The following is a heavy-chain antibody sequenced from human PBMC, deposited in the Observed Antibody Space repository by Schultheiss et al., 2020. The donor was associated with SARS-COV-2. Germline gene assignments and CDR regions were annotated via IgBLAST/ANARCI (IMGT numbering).Heavy chain of an antibody. D-gene: IGHD5-18*01. J-gene: IGHJ5*02. CDR3: ANDIQLWQRGTFDP. CDR2: ISYDGSNK. CDR1: GFTVSNKY. V-gene: IGHV3-30*18. Sequence: GGSLRLSCAASGFTVSNKYMSWVRQAPGKGLEWVAVISYDGSNKYYADSVKGRFTISRDNAKNSLYLQMNSLRAEDTAVYYCANDIQLWQRGTFDPWGQGTLVTVSS.